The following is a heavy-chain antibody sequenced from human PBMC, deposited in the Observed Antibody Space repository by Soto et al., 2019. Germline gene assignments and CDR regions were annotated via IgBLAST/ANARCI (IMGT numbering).Heavy chain of an antibody. CDR3: ANSEDGGDDYGDYYMDY. Sequence: GGSLRLSCAASGFTFSSYSMNWVRQAPGKGLEWVSSISSSSSYIYYADSVKGRFTISRDNAKNSLYLQMNSLRAEDTAVYYCANSEDGGDDYGDYYMDYWGQGTLVTVSS. CDR2: ISSSSSYI. V-gene: IGHV3-21*01. J-gene: IGHJ4*02. CDR1: GFTFSSYS. D-gene: IGHD4-17*01.